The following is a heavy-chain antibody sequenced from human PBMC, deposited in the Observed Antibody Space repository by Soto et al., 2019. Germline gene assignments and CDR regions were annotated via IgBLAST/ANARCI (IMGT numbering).Heavy chain of an antibody. J-gene: IGHJ4*02. CDR2: ISSSSNYI. CDR1: GFTFSSYS. D-gene: IGHD3-22*01. Sequence: GGSLRLSCAASGFTFSSYSMNWVRQAPGKGLEWVSSISSSSNYIYYADSVKGRFTISRDNAKNSLYLQMNSLRAEETAVYYCERDVYYDSSGCSWGQGTLVTVSS. CDR3: ERDVYYDSSGCS. V-gene: IGHV3-21*01.